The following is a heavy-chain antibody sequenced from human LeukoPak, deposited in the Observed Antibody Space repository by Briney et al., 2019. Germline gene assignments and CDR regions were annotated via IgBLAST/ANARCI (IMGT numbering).Heavy chain of an antibody. CDR1: GGSISSGRYF. CDR2: IYTSGST. CDR3: ARHLGLAQGPDDHSSGWPYMDV. D-gene: IGHD6-19*01. Sequence: SQTLSLTCTVSGGSISSGRYFWSWLRQPAGKGLEWIGRIYTSGSTNYNPSLKSRVTISVDTSKNQFSLKLSSVTAADTAVYYCARHLGLAQGPDDHSSGWPYMDVWGKGTTVTISS. J-gene: IGHJ6*03. V-gene: IGHV4-61*02.